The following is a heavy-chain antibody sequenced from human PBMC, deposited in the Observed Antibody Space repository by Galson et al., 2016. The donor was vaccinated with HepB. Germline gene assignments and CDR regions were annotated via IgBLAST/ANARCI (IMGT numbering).Heavy chain of an antibody. CDR1: GFTFSSYG. V-gene: IGHV3-30*03. Sequence: SLRLSCAASGFTFSSYGMHWVRQAPGKGLEWVAVISYDGSNKYYVDSVKGRFTISRDNSKNTLYLQMNSLRAEDTAVYYCARVIVLVPATMSGPFDYWGQGILVTVSS. CDR2: ISYDGSNK. CDR3: ARVIVLVPATMSGPFDY. D-gene: IGHD2-2*01. J-gene: IGHJ4*02.